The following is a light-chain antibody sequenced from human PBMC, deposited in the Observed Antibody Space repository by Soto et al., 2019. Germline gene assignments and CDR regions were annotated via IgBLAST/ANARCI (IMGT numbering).Light chain of an antibody. J-gene: IGKJ1*01. CDR1: QSINRW. CDR3: QEYTTYSRT. V-gene: IGKV1-5*01. Sequence: DIQMTQSPSTLFASVGDRVTITCRASQSINRWLAWYQQKPGRAPTVLIYDVSTLESGVPSRFSGGGSGTEVTLTITSLQPDDFATYYCQEYTTYSRTFGQGAKVEV. CDR2: DVS.